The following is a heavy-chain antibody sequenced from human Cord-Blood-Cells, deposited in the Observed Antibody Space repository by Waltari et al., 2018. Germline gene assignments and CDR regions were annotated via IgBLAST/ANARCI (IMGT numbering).Heavy chain of an antibody. CDR3: AREGWYFDL. CDR2: INHSGST. V-gene: IGHV4-34*01. CDR1: GGSFSGYH. Sequence: QVQLQQWGAGLLKPSETLSPTCAAYGGSFSGYHWRWIRQPPGMGLEWIGEINHSGSTNYNPSLKSRVTISVDTSKNQFSLKLSSVTAADTAVYYCAREGWYFDLWGRGTLVTVSS. J-gene: IGHJ2*01.